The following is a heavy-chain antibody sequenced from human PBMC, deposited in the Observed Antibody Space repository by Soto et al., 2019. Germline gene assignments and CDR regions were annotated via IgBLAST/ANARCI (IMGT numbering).Heavy chain of an antibody. V-gene: IGHV6-1*01. CDR1: WAGVVSNSAA. Sequence: SHSLSLTCTISWAGVVSNSAAWIWLRQTPSRDIEWLGRSYYRSKWYNDYVVSVKSRITIIPDTSKNQFSLQLNSVTPEDTSFFYCARDLGIAGAGICYFDYWGQGTLVTVFS. J-gene: IGHJ4*02. D-gene: IGHD6-13*01. CDR2: SYYRSKWYN. CDR3: ARDLGIAGAGICYFDY.